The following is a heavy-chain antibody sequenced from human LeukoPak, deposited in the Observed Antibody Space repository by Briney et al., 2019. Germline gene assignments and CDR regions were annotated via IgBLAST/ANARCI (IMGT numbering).Heavy chain of an antibody. CDR2: ISSSSTI. J-gene: IGHJ3*02. V-gene: IGHV3-48*01. CDR3: ARERDSGWEAFDI. D-gene: IGHD6-19*01. CDR1: GFTFSSYS. Sequence: PGGTLRLSCAASGFTFSSYSMNWVRQAPGKGLEWVSYISSSSTIYYADSVKGRFTISRDNAKNSLYLQMNSLRAEDTAVYYCARERDSGWEAFDIWGQGTMVTVSS.